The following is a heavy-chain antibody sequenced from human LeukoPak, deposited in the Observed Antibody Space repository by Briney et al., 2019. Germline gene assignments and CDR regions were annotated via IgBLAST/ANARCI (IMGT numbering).Heavy chain of an antibody. CDR3: ATYRQVLLPFES. V-gene: IGHV3-48*03. Sequence: GGSLRLSCAASGFTFSSYEMNWVRQAPGKGLEWVSYISSSGSTIYYADSVKGRFTISRDNAKNSLYLQMNSLRAEDTAVYYCATYRQVLLPFESWGQGTLVTVSS. CDR1: GFTFSSYE. CDR2: ISSSGSTI. J-gene: IGHJ4*02. D-gene: IGHD2-8*02.